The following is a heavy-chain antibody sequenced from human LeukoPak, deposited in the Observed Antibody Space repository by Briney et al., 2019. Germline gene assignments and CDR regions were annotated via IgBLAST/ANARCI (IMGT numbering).Heavy chain of an antibody. CDR3: ARDIVLIAVAVRGSFDI. CDR2: ISGSGGST. Sequence: GGSLRLSCAASGFTFSSYGMSWVRQAPGKGLEWVSAISGSGGSTYYADSMKGRFTISRDNAKNSLYLQMNSLRAEDTALYYCARDIVLIAVAVRGSFDIWGQGTMVTVSS. V-gene: IGHV3-23*01. J-gene: IGHJ3*02. CDR1: GFTFSSYG. D-gene: IGHD6-19*01.